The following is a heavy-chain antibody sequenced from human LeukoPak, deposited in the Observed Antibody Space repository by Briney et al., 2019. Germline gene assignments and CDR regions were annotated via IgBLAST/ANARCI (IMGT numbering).Heavy chain of an antibody. J-gene: IGHJ4*02. V-gene: IGHV3-49*04. CDR2: IRSKAYGGTT. CDR1: GFTFGDYA. D-gene: IGHD3-22*01. CDR3: TRPNYYDSSGYYPFDY. Sequence: GGSLRLSCTASGFTFGDYAMSWVRQAPGKGLEWVVFIRSKAYGGTTEYAASVKGRFTISRDDSKSIAYLQMNSLKADDTAVYYCTRPNYYDSSGYYPFDYWGQGTLVTV.